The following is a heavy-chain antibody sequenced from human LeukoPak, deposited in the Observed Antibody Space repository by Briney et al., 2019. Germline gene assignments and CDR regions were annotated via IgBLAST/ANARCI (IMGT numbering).Heavy chain of an antibody. CDR1: GYGFMSFG. CDR2: ISAYNGNT. Sequence: ASVKVSCKASGYGFMSFGISWVRQAPGQGLEWMGWISAYNGNTNYAQKLQGRVTMTTDTSTSTAYMELRSLRSDDTAVYYCARSYNWNYDHYYGMDVWGQGTTVTVSS. CDR3: ARSYNWNYDHYYGMDV. D-gene: IGHD1-20*01. J-gene: IGHJ6*02. V-gene: IGHV1-18*01.